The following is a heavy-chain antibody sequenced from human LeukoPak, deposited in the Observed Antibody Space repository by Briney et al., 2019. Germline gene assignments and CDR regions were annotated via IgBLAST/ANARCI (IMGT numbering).Heavy chain of an antibody. D-gene: IGHD6-6*01. CDR3: ARVHTLRIAAGDY. J-gene: IGHJ4*02. CDR2: ISSSSSTI. Sequence: GGSLRLSCAASGFTFSSYSMNWVRQAPGKGLEWVSYISSSSSTIYYADSVKGRFTISRDNAKNSRYLQMNSLRAEDTAVYYCARVHTLRIAAGDYWGQGTLVTVSS. V-gene: IGHV3-48*01. CDR1: GFTFSSYS.